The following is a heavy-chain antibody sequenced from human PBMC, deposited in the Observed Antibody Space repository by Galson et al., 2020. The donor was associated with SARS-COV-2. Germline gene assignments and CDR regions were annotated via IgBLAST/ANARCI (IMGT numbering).Heavy chain of an antibody. CDR3: ARGTVTTEFDY. J-gene: IGHJ4*02. CDR1: GGSTSSYY. V-gene: IGHV4-59*01. Sequence: ASETLSLPCTVSGGSTSSYYWRWIRQPPGKGLEWIGSIYYSGSTNYNPSLKSRVTISVDTSKNQFSLKLSSVTAADTAVYYCARGTVTTEFDYWGQGTLVTVSS. CDR2: IYYSGST. D-gene: IGHD4-17*01.